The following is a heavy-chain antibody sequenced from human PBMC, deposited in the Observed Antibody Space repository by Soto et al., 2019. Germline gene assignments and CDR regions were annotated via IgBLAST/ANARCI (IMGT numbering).Heavy chain of an antibody. CDR2: IYSYIGST. J-gene: IGHJ4*02. V-gene: IGHV4-59*11. CDR3: AIMIGDPVLRFDH. D-gene: IGHD3-10*02. CDR1: GGARTNHF. Sequence: SETLSLTCTVSGGARTNHFWCWIRQSQGKGLEWIGFIYSYIGSTSYNPSLTSRVTISVDTSKSQFSLKLRSVTAADTAVYYCAIMIGDPVLRFDHWGQGTLVTVLL.